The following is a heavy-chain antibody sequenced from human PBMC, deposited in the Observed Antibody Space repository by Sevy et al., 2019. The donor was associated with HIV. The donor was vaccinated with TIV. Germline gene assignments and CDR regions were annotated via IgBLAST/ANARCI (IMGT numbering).Heavy chain of an antibody. CDR2: LTPSGDTT. CDR3: TRVRSFGFEY. J-gene: IGHJ4*02. CDR1: GYNFTSYY. Sequence: ASVKVSCKAAGYNFTSYYIHWVRQAPGQGLEWMGILTPSGDTTTYSQKFQGRVTMTSETSTSTVYMELSSLRYDDTAVYYCTRVRSFGFEYWGQGTLVTVSS. D-gene: IGHD3-16*01. V-gene: IGHV1-46*01.